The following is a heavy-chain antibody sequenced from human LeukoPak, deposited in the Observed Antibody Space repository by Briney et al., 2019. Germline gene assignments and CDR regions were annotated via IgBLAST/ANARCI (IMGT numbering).Heavy chain of an antibody. CDR1: GYTFTKYG. V-gene: IGHV1-18*01. J-gene: IGHJ5*02. CDR2: ISGYNGNT. Sequence: ASVKVSCKASGYTFTKYGISWVRQAPGQGLEWMGWISGYNGNTNYAQRLQGRVTMTTDTSTSTAYMELRSLRSDDAAVYYCARVLLRLNWFDPWGQGTLVTVSS. CDR3: ARVLLRLNWFDP.